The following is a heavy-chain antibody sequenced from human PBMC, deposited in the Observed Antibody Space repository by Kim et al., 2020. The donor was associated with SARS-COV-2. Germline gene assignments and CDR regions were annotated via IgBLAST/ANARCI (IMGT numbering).Heavy chain of an antibody. Sequence: GGSLRLSCAASGFTFSSYAMHWVRQAPGKGLEWVAVISYDGSNKYYADSVKGRFTISRDNSKNTLYLQMNSLRAEDTAVYYCAREARRWELLGYYYGMDVWGQVTTVTVSS. CDR1: GFTFSSYA. J-gene: IGHJ6*02. CDR3: AREARRWELLGYYYGMDV. V-gene: IGHV3-30-3*01. D-gene: IGHD1-26*01. CDR2: ISYDGSNK.